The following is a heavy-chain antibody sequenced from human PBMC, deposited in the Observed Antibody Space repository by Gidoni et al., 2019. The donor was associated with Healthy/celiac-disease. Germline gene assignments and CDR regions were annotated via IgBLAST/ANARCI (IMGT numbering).Heavy chain of an antibody. CDR1: GGSISSGSDY. CDR2: IYTSGST. J-gene: IGHJ4*02. CDR3: ARVGGILWFCEHY. D-gene: IGHD3-10*01. V-gene: IGHV4-61*02. Sequence: QVQLQESGLGRVKPSQTLSLTCTGAGGSISSGSDYWSWIRQPAGKGLAWLGRIYTSGSTNYNPSLKRRVTISVATSKHQFSLKLRSVSAADTAVYYCARVGGILWFCEHYWGQGTLVTVSS.